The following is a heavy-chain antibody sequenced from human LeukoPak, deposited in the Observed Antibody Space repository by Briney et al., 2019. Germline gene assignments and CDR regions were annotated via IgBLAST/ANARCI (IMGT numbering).Heavy chain of an antibody. CDR2: FDPEDGET. CDR1: GYTLTELS. CDR3: ARDENWNYVAYYMDV. D-gene: IGHD1-7*01. Sequence: ASVKVSCKVSGYTLTELSMHWVRQAPGEGLEWMGGFDPEDGETIYAQKFQGRVTMTEDTSTDTAYMELSRLRSDDTAVYYCARDENWNYVAYYMDVWGKGTTVTVSS. V-gene: IGHV1-24*01. J-gene: IGHJ6*03.